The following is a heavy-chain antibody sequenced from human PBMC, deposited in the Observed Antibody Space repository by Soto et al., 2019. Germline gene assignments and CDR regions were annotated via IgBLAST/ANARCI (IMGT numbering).Heavy chain of an antibody. J-gene: IGHJ4*02. CDR1: GYTHTELS. CDR3: TTGQRPIRFLEWLSRYYFDF. V-gene: IGHV1-24*01. Sequence: ASVEGSCKVSGYTHTELSRHWVRQAHGKGLEGIGGFDPEDGETVYAQKFQGRVTMTEDTSTDTAYMELSSLRSEDTAVYYCTTGQRPIRFLEWLSRYYFDFWGQGTLVTVSS. D-gene: IGHD3-3*01. CDR2: FDPEDGET.